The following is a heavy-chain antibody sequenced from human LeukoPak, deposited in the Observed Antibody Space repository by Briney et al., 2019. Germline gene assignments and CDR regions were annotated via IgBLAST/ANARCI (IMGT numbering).Heavy chain of an antibody. Sequence: GGSLRLSCAASGFTFDDYTMHWVRQAPGKGLEWVSFITWDGSRTYYADSVKGRFTISRDNSKNSLYLQMNSLRAEDTAVYYCATQGGNFDYWGQGTLVTVSS. D-gene: IGHD3-16*01. CDR2: ITWDGSRT. V-gene: IGHV3-43*01. CDR1: GFTFDDYT. CDR3: ATQGGNFDY. J-gene: IGHJ4*02.